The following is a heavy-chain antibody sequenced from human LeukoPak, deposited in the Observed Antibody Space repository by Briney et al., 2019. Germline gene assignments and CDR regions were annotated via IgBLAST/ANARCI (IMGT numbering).Heavy chain of an antibody. CDR3: ADGEGDY. CDR2: IYYSGST. Sequence: SETLSLTCTVSGGPISSYYWSWIRQPPGKGLEWIGYIYYSGSTNYNPSLKSRVTISVDTSKNQFSLKLSSVTAADTAVYYCADGEGDYWGPGTLVTVSS. D-gene: IGHD3-10*01. V-gene: IGHV4-59*01. CDR1: GGPISSYY. J-gene: IGHJ4*02.